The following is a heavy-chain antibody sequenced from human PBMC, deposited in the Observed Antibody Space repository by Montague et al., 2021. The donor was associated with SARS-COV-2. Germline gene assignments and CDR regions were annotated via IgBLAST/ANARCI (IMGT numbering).Heavy chain of an antibody. CDR1: GGSISSYY. J-gene: IGHJ4*02. CDR3: ARDTEGYISSWYHDY. CDR2: IYYSGST. Sequence: SETLSLTCTVSGGSISSYYWSWIRQPPGKGLGWIGYIYYSGSTNYNPSLKSRVTISVDTFKNQFSLKLSSVTAADTAVYYCARDTEGYISSWYHDYWGQGTLVTASS. D-gene: IGHD6-13*01. V-gene: IGHV4-59*01.